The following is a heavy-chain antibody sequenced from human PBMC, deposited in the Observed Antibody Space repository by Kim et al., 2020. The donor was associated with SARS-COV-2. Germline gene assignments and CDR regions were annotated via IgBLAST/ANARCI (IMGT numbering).Heavy chain of an antibody. CDR2: IYYSGST. V-gene: IGHV4-39*01. Sequence: SETLSLTCTVSGGSISSSSYYWGWIRQPPGKGLEWIGSIYYSGSTYYNPSLKSRVTISVDTSKNQFSLKLSSVTAADTAVYYCARGSVAVAGTLYYYYYGMDVWGQGPTVTVSS. J-gene: IGHJ6*02. CDR1: GGSISSSSYY. D-gene: IGHD6-19*01. CDR3: ARGSVAVAGTLYYYYYGMDV.